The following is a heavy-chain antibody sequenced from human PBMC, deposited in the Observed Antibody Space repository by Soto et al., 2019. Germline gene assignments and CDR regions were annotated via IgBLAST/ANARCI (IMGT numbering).Heavy chain of an antibody. CDR2: MNPNSGNT. Sequence: GASVKVSCKASGYTFTSYDINWVRQATGQGLEWMGWMNPNSGNTGYAQKFQGRVTMTRNTSISTAYMELRSLRSDDTAVYYCARESRPGDFDYWGQGTLVTVSS. D-gene: IGHD3-10*01. CDR1: GYTFTSYD. V-gene: IGHV1-8*01. CDR3: ARESRPGDFDY. J-gene: IGHJ4*02.